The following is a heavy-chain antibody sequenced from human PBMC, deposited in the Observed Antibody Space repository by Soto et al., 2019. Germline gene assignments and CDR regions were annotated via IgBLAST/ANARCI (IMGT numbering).Heavy chain of an antibody. CDR3: ARESEDLTSNFDY. CDR1: VFTFTMYS. Sequence: WGSLLLSCASSVFTFTMYSMNWVRQAPGKGLDWVSSISSTTNYIYYGDSMKGRFTISRDNAKNSLYLEMNSLRAEDTAVYYCARESEDLTSNFDYWGQGAMVTVSS. V-gene: IGHV3-21*06. CDR2: ISSTTNYI. J-gene: IGHJ4*02.